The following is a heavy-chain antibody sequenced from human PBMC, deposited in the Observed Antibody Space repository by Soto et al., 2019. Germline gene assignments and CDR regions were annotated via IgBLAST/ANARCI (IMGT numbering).Heavy chain of an antibody. CDR1: GFTVSSNY. Sequence: GGSLRLSCAASGFTVSSNYMSWVRQAPGKGLEWASVIYSGGSTYYADSVKGRFTISRDNSKNTLYLHMNSLSAEDTAVYYCARDVDTAYNWFDPWGQGTLVPVAS. CDR2: IYSGGST. D-gene: IGHD5-18*01. V-gene: IGHV3-53*05. J-gene: IGHJ5*02. CDR3: ARDVDTAYNWFDP.